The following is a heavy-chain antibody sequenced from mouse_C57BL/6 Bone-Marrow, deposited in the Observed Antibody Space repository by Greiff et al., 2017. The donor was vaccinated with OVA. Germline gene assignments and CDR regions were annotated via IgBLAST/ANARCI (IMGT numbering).Heavy chain of an antibody. CDR2: IDPSDSYT. V-gene: IGHV1-59*01. CDR3: ARSVTTEALY. CDR1: GYTFTSYW. J-gene: IGHJ3*01. Sequence: VQLQQSGAELVRPGTSVKLSCKASGYTFTSYWMHWVKQRPGQGLEWIGVIDPSDSYTNYNQKFKGKATLTVDTSSSTAYMQLSSLTSEDSAVYYCARSVTTEALYWGQGTLVTVSA. D-gene: IGHD1-1*01.